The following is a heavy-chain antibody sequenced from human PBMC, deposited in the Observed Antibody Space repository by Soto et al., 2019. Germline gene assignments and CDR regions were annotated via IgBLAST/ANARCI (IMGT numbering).Heavy chain of an antibody. J-gene: IGHJ3*02. CDR1: GGPLSSYY. Sequence: TSETLSLTCTVSGGPLSSYYWSWVRQPPGKGLEWIGYIYYSGSTNYNPSLKSRVTISVDTSKNQFSLKLSSVTAADTAVYYCARFTMVRGVIRTDAFDIWGQGTMVTVSS. V-gene: IGHV4-59*01. CDR2: IYYSGST. CDR3: ARFTMVRGVIRTDAFDI. D-gene: IGHD3-10*01.